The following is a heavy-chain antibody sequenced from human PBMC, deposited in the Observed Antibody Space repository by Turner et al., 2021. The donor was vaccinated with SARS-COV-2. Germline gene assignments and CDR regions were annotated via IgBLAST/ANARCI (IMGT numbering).Heavy chain of an antibody. J-gene: IGHJ6*02. CDR2: FYKIGSI. CDR3: ARHQGSTSGYDHGMNV. V-gene: IGHV4-59*08. CDR1: GGSISSNS. Sequence: QVQLQESGPGLVRPSETLSLPCTVPGGSISSNSWSWIRQPPGRGLEWIGYFYKIGSIDYNPTLRSRVTISVDTSKNQLSLNLISMTAADTAVYYCARHQGSTSGYDHGMNVWGQGTAVIVSS. D-gene: IGHD1-1*01.